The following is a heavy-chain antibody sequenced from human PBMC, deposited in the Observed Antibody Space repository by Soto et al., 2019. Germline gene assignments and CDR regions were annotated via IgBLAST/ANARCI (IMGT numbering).Heavy chain of an antibody. CDR2: IYYSGST. D-gene: IGHD3-22*01. V-gene: IGHV4-31*03. CDR1: GGSICSGGYY. Sequence: SETLSLTCTVSGGSICSGGYYWSWIRQHPGKGLEWIGYIYYSGSTYYNPSLKSRVTISVDTSKNQFSLKLSSVTAADTAVYYCARYSGYPPNWFDPWGQGTLVTVSS. CDR3: ARYSGYPPNWFDP. J-gene: IGHJ5*02.